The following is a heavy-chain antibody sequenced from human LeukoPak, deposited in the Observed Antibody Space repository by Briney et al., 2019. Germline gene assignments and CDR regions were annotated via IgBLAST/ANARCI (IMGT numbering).Heavy chain of an antibody. V-gene: IGHV1-3*01. Sequence: GASVKVSCKASGCTFTNYAMHWVRQAPGQRLEWMGWINADNGNTRYSQKFQGRVTITRDTSASTAYMELSSLRSEDTAVYYCARIIRYYFDYWGQGALVTVSS. D-gene: IGHD2/OR15-2a*01. J-gene: IGHJ4*02. CDR3: ARIIRYYFDY. CDR2: INADNGNT. CDR1: GCTFTNYA.